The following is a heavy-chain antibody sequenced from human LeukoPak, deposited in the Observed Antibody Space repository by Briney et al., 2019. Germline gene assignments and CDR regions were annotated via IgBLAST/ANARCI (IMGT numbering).Heavy chain of an antibody. D-gene: IGHD2-2*01. CDR2: ISAYNGNI. CDR3: ARGVRDIVVVPAAIDAFDI. Sequence: ASVKVSCTASGYTFTSYGISWVRQAPGQGLEWMGWISAYNGNINYAQKLQGRVTMTTDTSTSTAYMGLRSLRSDYTAVYYCARGVRDIVVVPAAIDAFDIWGQGTMVTVSS. CDR1: GYTFTSYG. V-gene: IGHV1-18*01. J-gene: IGHJ3*02.